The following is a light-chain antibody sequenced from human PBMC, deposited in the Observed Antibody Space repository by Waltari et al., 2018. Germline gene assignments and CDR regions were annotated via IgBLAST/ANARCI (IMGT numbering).Light chain of an antibody. J-gene: IGKJ1*01. CDR2: DTS. CDR1: QSVGRA. V-gene: IGKV3-20*01. Sequence: EIVLTQSPGTLALSPGERATLSCRASQSVGRALAWYQQKPGQAPRLLIYDTSTRATCISDKFSGSGSGTDFSLTISRVEPEDFAVYFCQRYVRLSVPFGQGTKGEVK. CDR3: QRYVRLSVP.